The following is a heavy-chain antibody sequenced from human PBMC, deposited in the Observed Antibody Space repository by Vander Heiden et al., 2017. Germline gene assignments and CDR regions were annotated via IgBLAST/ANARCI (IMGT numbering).Heavy chain of an antibody. Sequence: QVQLVQSGAEVKKPGASVKVSCKASGYTFTSYGISWVRQAPGQGLEWMGWISAYNGNTNYAQKLQGRVTMTTDTSTSTAYRELRSLRSDETAVYYCARESVPTSRLRGYYGMDVWGQGTTVTVSS. V-gene: IGHV1-18*01. D-gene: IGHD4-4*01. CDR1: GYTFTSYG. CDR2: ISAYNGNT. CDR3: ARESVPTSRLRGYYGMDV. J-gene: IGHJ6*02.